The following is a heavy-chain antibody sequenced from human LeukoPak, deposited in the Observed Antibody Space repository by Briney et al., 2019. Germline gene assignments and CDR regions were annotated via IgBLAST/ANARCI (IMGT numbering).Heavy chain of an antibody. CDR3: ARGRGYCSSTSCYTLRFDY. CDR1: GGSFSGYY. J-gene: IGHJ4*02. Sequence: PSETLSLTCAVYGGSFSGYYWSWIRQPPGKGLEWIGEINHSGSTNYNPSLKSRVTISVDTSKNQSSLKLSSVTAADTAVYYCARGRGYCSSTSCYTLRFDYWGQGTLVTVSS. V-gene: IGHV4-34*01. D-gene: IGHD2-2*02. CDR2: INHSGST.